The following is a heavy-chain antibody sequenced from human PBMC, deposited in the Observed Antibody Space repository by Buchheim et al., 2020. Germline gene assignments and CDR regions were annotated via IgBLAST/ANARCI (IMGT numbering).Heavy chain of an antibody. CDR2: ISYDGSNK. D-gene: IGHD3-3*01. J-gene: IGHJ6*02. V-gene: IGHV3-30*18. CDR1: GFTFSSYC. CDR3: AKDRKIFGVVIIGSSGMDV. Sequence: QVQLVESGGGVVQPGRSLRLSCAASGFTFSSYCMHWVRQAPGKGLEWVAVISYDGSNKYYADSVKGRFTISRDNSKNTLYLQMNSLRAEDTAVYYCAKDRKIFGVVIIGSSGMDVWGQGTT.